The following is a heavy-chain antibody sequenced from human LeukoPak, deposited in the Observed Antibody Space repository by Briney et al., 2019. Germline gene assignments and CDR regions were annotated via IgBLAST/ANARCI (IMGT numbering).Heavy chain of an antibody. D-gene: IGHD3-10*01. J-gene: IGHJ4*02. CDR3: ARVSELVGVRGVTRHFDY. CDR1: GGSISSSSYY. CDR2: IYYSGST. V-gene: IGHV4-61*01. Sequence: SETLSLTCTVSGGSISSSSYYWSWIRQPPGKGLEWIGYIYYSGSTNYNPSLKSRVTISVDTSKNQFSLKLSSVTAADTAVYYCARVSELVGVRGVTRHFDYWGQGTLVTVSS.